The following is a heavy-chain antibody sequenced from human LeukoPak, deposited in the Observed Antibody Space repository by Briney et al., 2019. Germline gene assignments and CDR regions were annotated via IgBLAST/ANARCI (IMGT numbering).Heavy chain of an antibody. D-gene: IGHD1-7*01. V-gene: IGHV3-30*02. J-gene: IGHJ6*03. CDR1: EFTFRTYG. CDR2: IRYDGINK. Sequence: PGGSLRLSCAASEFTFRTYGMHWVRQAPGKGLEWVAFIRYDGINKYYADSMKGRFTISRDNSKNTLFLQMNSLRAEDTAVYYCAKRRGLELLYYYYMDVWGKGTTVTVSS. CDR3: AKRRGLELLYYYYMDV.